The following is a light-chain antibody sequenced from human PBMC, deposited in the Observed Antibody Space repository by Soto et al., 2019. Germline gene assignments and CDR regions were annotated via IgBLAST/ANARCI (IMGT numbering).Light chain of an antibody. CDR1: QTISTH. CDR3: QQSLTIPYT. Sequence: DIQMTQSPSSLSASVRDRVTITCRASQTISTHLNWYQQKPGKAPKLLIYAASTLQSGVPSRFIGSVSGKDFTLTINSLQPEDFATYYCQQSLTIPYTFVQGTKLEIK. CDR2: AAS. V-gene: IGKV1-39*01. J-gene: IGKJ2*01.